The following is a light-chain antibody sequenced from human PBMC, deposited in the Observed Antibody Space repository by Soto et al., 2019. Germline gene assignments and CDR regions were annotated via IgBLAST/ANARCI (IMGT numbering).Light chain of an antibody. J-gene: IGKJ5*01. CDR1: QSLVHSDGIAY. CDR3: MQGTHWPIT. Sequence: EVVMSQTPLSLPVTLGQPASISCRSNQSLVHSDGIAYFSWFQQRPGRSPRRLIYKVSSRDSGVPARFSGSGSGTDFALKISRVEAEDVGVYYCMQGTHWPITFGQGTLLEVK. CDR2: KVS. V-gene: IGKV2-30*02.